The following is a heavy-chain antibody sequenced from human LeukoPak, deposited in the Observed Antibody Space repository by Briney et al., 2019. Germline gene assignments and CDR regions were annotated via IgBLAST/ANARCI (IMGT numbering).Heavy chain of an antibody. V-gene: IGHV4-4*07. CDR3: TRGQDGYDDY. J-gene: IGHJ4*02. Sequence: SETLSLTCTVSGGSISGYYWNWIRQPAGKGLEWIRRIYVSESTNYNPSLKSRVTMSVDTSKNQFSLKMSSVTAADTAVYYCTRGQDGYDDYWGQGTLVTASS. CDR2: IYVSEST. CDR1: GGSISGYY. D-gene: IGHD5-24*01.